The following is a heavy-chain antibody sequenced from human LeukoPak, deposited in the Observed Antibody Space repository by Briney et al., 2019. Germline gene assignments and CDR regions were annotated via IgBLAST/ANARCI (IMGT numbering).Heavy chain of an antibody. CDR2: IKSDGKT. V-gene: IGHV3-74*01. D-gene: IGHD3-22*01. Sequence: PGGSLRLSCAASGFTFSSYWMHWVRQAPGKGLVWVSRIKSDGKTNYADSVKGRFTISRDNAKNTVSLQMNSLRAEDTAVYYCARMDYYDSSGYPPVDIWGQGTMVTVSS. CDR1: GFTFSSYW. J-gene: IGHJ3*02. CDR3: ARMDYYDSSGYPPVDI.